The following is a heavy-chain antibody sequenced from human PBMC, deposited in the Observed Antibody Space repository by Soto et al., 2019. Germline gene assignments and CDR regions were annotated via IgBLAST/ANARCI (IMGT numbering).Heavy chain of an antibody. J-gene: IGHJ4*02. CDR3: ANRQGHRGNTFDC. CDR2: IYWDDDK. D-gene: IGHD3-10*01. Sequence: QITLKESGPPLVKPTQTLTLTCTFSGFSLSTSGVGVGWIRQPPGKALEWLALIYWDDDKRYSPSLKSRLTMTHDTYKTQGVLTMPHMDPVDPAPYYCANRQGHRGNTFDCWGQGTLVTVSS. V-gene: IGHV2-5*02. CDR1: GFSLSTSGVG.